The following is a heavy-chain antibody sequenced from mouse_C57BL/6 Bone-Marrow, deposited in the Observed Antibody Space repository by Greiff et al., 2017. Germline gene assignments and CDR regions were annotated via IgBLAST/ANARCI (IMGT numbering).Heavy chain of an antibody. CDR2: INPGSGGT. CDR1: GYAFTNYL. CDR3: AKSGYGSSYGAMDY. Sequence: VKLMESGAELVRPGTSVKVSCKASGYAFTNYLIEWVKQRPGQGLEWIGVINPGSGGTNYNEKFKGKATLTADKSSSTAYMQRSSLTSEDSAGYFCAKSGYGSSYGAMDYWGQGTSVTVSS. J-gene: IGHJ4*01. V-gene: IGHV1-54*01. D-gene: IGHD1-1*01.